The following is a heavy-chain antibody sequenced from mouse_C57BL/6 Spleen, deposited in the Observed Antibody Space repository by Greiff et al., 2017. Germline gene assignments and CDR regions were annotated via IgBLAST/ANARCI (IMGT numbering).Heavy chain of an antibody. CDR1: GFTFSDYG. CDR2: ISSGSSTI. Sequence: EVQLVESGGGLVKPGGSLKLSCAASGFTFSDYGMHWVRQAPEKGLEWVAYISSGSSTIYYADTVKGRFTISRDNAKNTLFLQMTSLRSEDTAMYYCARSSMITTRGYWYFDVWGTGTTVTVSS. D-gene: IGHD2-4*01. CDR3: ARSSMITTRGYWYFDV. J-gene: IGHJ1*03. V-gene: IGHV5-17*01.